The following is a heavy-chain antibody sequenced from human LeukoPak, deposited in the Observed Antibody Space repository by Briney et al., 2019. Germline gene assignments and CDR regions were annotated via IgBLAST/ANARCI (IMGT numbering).Heavy chain of an antibody. J-gene: IGHJ4*02. V-gene: IGHV4-61*03. D-gene: IGHD3-10*01. CDR2: IYYTGKT. CDR3: ARSQNYYGSGDY. CDR1: GGSVSSDSYY. Sequence: SETLSLTCTVSGGSVSSDSYYWSWIRQPPGKALEWIGYIYYTGKTYYNPSLEGRVTILVDTSRNHFSVKLSSVTAADTAVYYCARSQNYYGSGDYWSQGTLVTVSS.